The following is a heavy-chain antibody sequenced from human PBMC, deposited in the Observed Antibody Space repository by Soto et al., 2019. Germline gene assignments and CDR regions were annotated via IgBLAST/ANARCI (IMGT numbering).Heavy chain of an antibody. CDR2: ISAYIVNT. Sequence: QVQLVQSGAEVKKPGASVKVSCKASVYPFTSYGISWLRRAPVQGLGWMGWISAYIVNTNYAQKLQGRVTMTTDTATSTAYMELRSLRSDDTAVYYCAREGQQLVWDFDYWGQGTLVTVSS. V-gene: IGHV1-18*01. D-gene: IGHD6-13*01. CDR3: AREGQQLVWDFDY. CDR1: VYPFTSYG. J-gene: IGHJ4*02.